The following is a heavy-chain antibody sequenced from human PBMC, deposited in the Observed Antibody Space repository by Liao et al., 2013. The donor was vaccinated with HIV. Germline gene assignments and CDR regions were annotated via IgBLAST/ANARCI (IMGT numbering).Heavy chain of an antibody. J-gene: IGHJ4*02. CDR3: AGDNAGFGLVDH. D-gene: IGHD3-10*01. V-gene: IGHV4-30-4*08. Sequence: QVQLQESGPGLVEPSQTLSLTCSVSGDSINSGNYFWTWIRQSPGKGLEWIGYIYSSGTTYYSPSLRSRVTISIDTSNNEFSLELTSVTAADTAVYYCAGDNAGFGLVDHWGQGTLVTVSS. CDR1: GDSINSGNYF. CDR2: IYSSGTT.